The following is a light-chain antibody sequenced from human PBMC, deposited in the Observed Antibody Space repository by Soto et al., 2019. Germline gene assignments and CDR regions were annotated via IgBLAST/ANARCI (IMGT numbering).Light chain of an antibody. Sequence: QSVLTQPPSVSEAPGQRVTISGTGSSSNIGAGYEAHWYQQVPGTAPKLLIYENNNRPSGVPDRFSGSKSGTSASLAITGRQAEDEAEYYCQSYDSSLSGYVFGTGTKLTVL. CDR1: SSNIGAGYE. J-gene: IGLJ1*01. V-gene: IGLV1-40*01. CDR2: ENN. CDR3: QSYDSSLSGYV.